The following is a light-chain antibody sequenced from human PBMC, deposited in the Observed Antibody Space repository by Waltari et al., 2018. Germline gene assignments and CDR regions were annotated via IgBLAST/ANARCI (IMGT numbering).Light chain of an antibody. CDR2: EDN. CDR1: TPPIGTNY. J-gene: IGLJ3*02. CDR3: GTWDSSLGIGV. Sequence: QSVLTPAPPVSAAPGPKVTISCSGRTPPIGTNYVPSHQQFPGTAPKLLIYEDNRRPSGIPDRFSGSKSGASATLGITGLQTGDEANYYCGTWDSSLGIGVLGGGTRVTVL. V-gene: IGLV1-51*01.